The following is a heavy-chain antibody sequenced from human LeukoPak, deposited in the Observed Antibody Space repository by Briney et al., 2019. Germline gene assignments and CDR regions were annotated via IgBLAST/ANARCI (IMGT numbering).Heavy chain of an antibody. J-gene: IGHJ4*02. V-gene: IGHV4-59*12. CDR2: IYYSGST. Sequence: SETLSLTCTVSGASITSYYWSWIRQPPGKALEWIGYIYYSGSTNYNPSLKSRVTISVDTSKNQFSLKLSSVTAADTAVYYCARENQWLVPRFDYWGQGTLVTVSS. D-gene: IGHD6-19*01. CDR3: ARENQWLVPRFDY. CDR1: GASITSYY.